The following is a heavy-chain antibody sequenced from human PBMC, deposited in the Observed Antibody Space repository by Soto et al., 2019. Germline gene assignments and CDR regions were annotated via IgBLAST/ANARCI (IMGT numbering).Heavy chain of an antibody. CDR2: INTDGSST. J-gene: IGHJ4*02. CDR3: AKRGVDTFGLSY. Sequence: EVQLVESGGGLVQPGGSLRLSCAVSGFTFSSFWMHWVRQAPGEGLVWVSRINTDGSSTSYADSVKGRFTISSDNANNTLYLQMNSPRVEDTVMYYCAKRGVDTFGLSYWGQGTLVTVSS. D-gene: IGHD3-10*01. V-gene: IGHV3-74*01. CDR1: GFTFSSFW.